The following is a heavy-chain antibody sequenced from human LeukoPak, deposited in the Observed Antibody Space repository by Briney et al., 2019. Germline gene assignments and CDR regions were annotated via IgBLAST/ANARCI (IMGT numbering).Heavy chain of an antibody. Sequence: SETLSLTCTVSGGSISSYYWSWIRQPAGKGLEWIGRIYTSGSTNYNPSLKSRVTMSVDTSKNQFSLKLSSVTAADTAVYYCAKDSSSSWSGYFDYWGQGTLVTVSS. D-gene: IGHD6-13*01. CDR3: AKDSSSSWSGYFDY. J-gene: IGHJ4*02. CDR1: GGSISSYY. V-gene: IGHV4-4*07. CDR2: IYTSGST.